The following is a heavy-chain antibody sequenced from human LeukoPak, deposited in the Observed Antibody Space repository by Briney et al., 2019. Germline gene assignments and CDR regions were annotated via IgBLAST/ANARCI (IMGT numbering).Heavy chain of an antibody. CDR1: GGSISSSSYY. CDR3: ARHYKLAAVDP. V-gene: IGHV4-39*01. CDR2: IYYSGST. J-gene: IGHJ5*02. Sequence: PSETLSLTCTVSGGSISSSSYYWGWIRQPPGKGLEWIGSIYYSGSTYYNPSLKSRVTISVDTSKNQFSLKLSSVTAADTAVYYCARHYKLAAVDPWGQGTLVTVSS. D-gene: IGHD6-13*01.